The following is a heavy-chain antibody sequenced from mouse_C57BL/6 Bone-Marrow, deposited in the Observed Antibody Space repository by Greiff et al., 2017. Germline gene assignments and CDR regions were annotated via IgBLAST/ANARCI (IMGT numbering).Heavy chain of an antibody. J-gene: IGHJ1*03. CDR1: GFSFNTYA. V-gene: IGHV10-1*01. CDR3: VRHEDYGSSCDWYFDV. D-gene: IGHD1-1*01. CDR2: IRSKSNNYAT. Sequence: EVQGVESGGGLVQPKGSLKLSCAASGFSFNTYAMNWVRQAPGKGLEWVARIRSKSNNYATYYADSVKDRFTISRDDSESMLYLQMNNLKTEDTAMYYCVRHEDYGSSCDWYFDVWGTGTTVTVSS.